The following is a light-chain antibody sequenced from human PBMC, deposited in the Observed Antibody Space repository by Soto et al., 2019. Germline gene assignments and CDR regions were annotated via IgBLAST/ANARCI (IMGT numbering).Light chain of an antibody. Sequence: QSALTQPASVSGSPGQSISISCTGTSSDIGGYNYVSWYQQHPGKAPKLMICDVSNRPSGVSSRFSASKSCNMASLTISGLQAADEADYYCSSYPSSSTWVFGGGTKLTVL. CDR2: DVS. J-gene: IGLJ3*02. V-gene: IGLV2-14*01. CDR1: SSDIGGYNY. CDR3: SSYPSSSTWV.